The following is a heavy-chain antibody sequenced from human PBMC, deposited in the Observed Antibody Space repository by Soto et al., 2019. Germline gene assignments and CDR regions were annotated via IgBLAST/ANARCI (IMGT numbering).Heavy chain of an antibody. CDR3: ARRGPGTYFDY. D-gene: IGHD6-13*01. Sequence: EVQLLDSGGGLVQPGGSLRLSCAGSGFTFSSYAMNWVRQAPGKGLEWVSVISGSGGSTYYADSVKGRFTISRDNSKNTLYLQMNSLRAEDTAVYYCARRGPGTYFDYWGQGTLVTVSS. J-gene: IGHJ4*02. V-gene: IGHV3-23*01. CDR1: GFTFSSYA. CDR2: ISGSGGST.